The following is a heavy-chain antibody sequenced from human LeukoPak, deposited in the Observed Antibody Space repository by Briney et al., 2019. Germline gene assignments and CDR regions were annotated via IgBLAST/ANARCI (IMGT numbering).Heavy chain of an antibody. D-gene: IGHD2-15*01. V-gene: IGHV1-69*13. Sequence: ASVKVSCKASGYTFTGYYMHWVRQAPGQGLEWMGGIIPIFGTANYAQKFQGRVTITADESTSTAYMELSSLRSEDTAVYYCAREEYCSGGSCYSDYWGQGTLVTVSS. CDR2: IIPIFGTA. J-gene: IGHJ4*02. CDR1: GYTFTGYY. CDR3: AREEYCSGGSCYSDY.